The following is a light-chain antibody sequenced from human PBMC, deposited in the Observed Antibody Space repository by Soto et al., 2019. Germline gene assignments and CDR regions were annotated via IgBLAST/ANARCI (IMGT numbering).Light chain of an antibody. CDR2: DAS. Sequence: EIVLTQSPGTLSLSPGERATLSCRASQSVSSNFLAWYQEKLGQAPRLLIYDASDRATGIPARFSGSGSGTDFTLTISSLEPEDFAVYYCQQRINWPITFGQGTRLEIK. CDR1: QSVSSNF. V-gene: IGKV3D-20*02. J-gene: IGKJ5*01. CDR3: QQRINWPIT.